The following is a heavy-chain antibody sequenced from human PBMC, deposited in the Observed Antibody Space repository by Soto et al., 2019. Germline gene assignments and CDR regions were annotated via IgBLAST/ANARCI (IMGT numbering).Heavy chain of an antibody. Sequence: QVQLVESGGGVVQPGRSLRLSCEASGFTLSSYAMHWVRQAPGKGLEWVAVISYDGTNKYYADSVKGRFTISRDNSKNTLYLQMNSLRAEDTAVYYCARDWVLLGRGLKDPPQTWGQGTLVTVSS. D-gene: IGHD1-20*01. V-gene: IGHV3-30-3*01. CDR1: GFTLSSYA. J-gene: IGHJ5*02. CDR2: ISYDGTNK. CDR3: ARDWVLLGRGLKDPPQT.